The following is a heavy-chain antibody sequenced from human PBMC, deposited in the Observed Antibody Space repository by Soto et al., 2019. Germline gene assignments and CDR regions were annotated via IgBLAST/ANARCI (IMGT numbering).Heavy chain of an antibody. CDR2: ISSNGGST. CDR3: ARGSYYGSSGYSPHPYDY. Sequence: PGGSLRLSCAASGFTFSSYGMHWVRQAPGKGLEYVSSISSNGGSTYYANSVKGRFTISRDNSKNTLYLQMGSLRAEDTAVYFCARGSYYGSSGYSPHPYDYWGQGTLVTVS. D-gene: IGHD3-22*01. CDR1: GFTFSSYG. V-gene: IGHV3-64*01. J-gene: IGHJ4*02.